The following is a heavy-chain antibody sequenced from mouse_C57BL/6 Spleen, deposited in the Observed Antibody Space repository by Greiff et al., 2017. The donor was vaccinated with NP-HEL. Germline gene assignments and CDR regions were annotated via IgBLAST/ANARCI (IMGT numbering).Heavy chain of an antibody. Sequence: QVQLQQPGAELVMPGASVKLSCKASGYTFTSYWMHWVKQRPGQGLEWIGEIDPSDSYPNYNQKFKGKSTLTVDKSSSTAYMQLSSLTSEDSAVYYCARKYYGSSVDYWGQGTTLTVSS. J-gene: IGHJ2*01. V-gene: IGHV1-69*01. CDR1: GYTFTSYW. D-gene: IGHD1-1*01. CDR2: IDPSDSYP. CDR3: ARKYYGSSVDY.